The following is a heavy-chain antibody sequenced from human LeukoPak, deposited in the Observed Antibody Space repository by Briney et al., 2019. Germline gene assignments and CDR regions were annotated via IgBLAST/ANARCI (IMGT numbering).Heavy chain of an antibody. CDR2: ISAYNGNT. J-gene: IGHJ4*02. V-gene: IGHV1-18*04. CDR3: ARSHVYRGFDY. CDR1: GYTFTGYY. Sequence: GASVKVSCKASGYTFTGYYMHWVRQAPGQGLEWMGWISAYNGNTNYAQKLQGRVTMTTDTSTSTAYMELRSLRSDDTAVYYCARSHVYRGFDYWGQGTLVTVSS. D-gene: IGHD5-18*01.